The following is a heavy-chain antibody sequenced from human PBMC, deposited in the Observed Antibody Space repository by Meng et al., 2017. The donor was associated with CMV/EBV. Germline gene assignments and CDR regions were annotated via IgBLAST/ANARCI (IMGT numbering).Heavy chain of an antibody. CDR2: IDTDGTVP. J-gene: IGHJ5*01. CDR1: VFTVSDYW. D-gene: IGHD1-14*01. CDR3: VRDLVGNRDS. V-gene: IGHV3-74*03. Sequence: VRLVESVGGLVWPGGSLRLSCAASVFTVSDYWMHWVSEAPGEGPVWVSRIDTDGTVPSYAESVRGRFTISRDNSKNTLYLQMNDLRAGDSGVYYCVRDLVGNRDSWGHGTLVTVSS.